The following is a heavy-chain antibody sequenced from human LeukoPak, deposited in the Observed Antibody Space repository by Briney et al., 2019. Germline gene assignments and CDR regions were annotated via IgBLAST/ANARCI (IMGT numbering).Heavy chain of an antibody. V-gene: IGHV4-61*10. CDR3: ARSIKIVVVTAILSHDAFDI. CDR1: GGSIRSASYY. D-gene: IGHD2-21*02. Sequence: SETLSLTCNVSGGSIRSASYYWSWIRQPAGKGLEWIGYIYYSGSTNYNPSLKSRVTISVDTSKNQFSLKLSSVTAADTAVYYCARSIKIVVVTAILSHDAFDIWGQGTMVTVSS. J-gene: IGHJ3*02. CDR2: IYYSGST.